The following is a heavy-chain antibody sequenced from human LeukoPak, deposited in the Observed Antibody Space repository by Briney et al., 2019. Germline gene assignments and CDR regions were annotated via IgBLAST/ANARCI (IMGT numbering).Heavy chain of an antibody. CDR1: GYTFTSYD. J-gene: IGHJ5*02. Sequence: ASVKVSCKASGYTFTSYDINWVRQAPGKGLEWMGGFDPEDGETIYAQKFQGRVTMTEDTSTDTAYMELSSLRSEDTAVYYCAIAEEKLDPWGQGTLVTVSS. CDR2: FDPEDGET. CDR3: AIAEEKLDP. V-gene: IGHV1-24*01.